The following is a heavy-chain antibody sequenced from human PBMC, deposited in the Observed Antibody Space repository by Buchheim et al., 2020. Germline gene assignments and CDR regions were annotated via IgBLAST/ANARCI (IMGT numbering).Heavy chain of an antibody. CDR3: ASPAGYAYGDSSLDY. D-gene: IGHD4-17*01. CDR2: ISYDGSNK. Sequence: QVQLVESGGGVVQPGRSLRLSCAASGFTVSSYDMHWVRQAPGKGLEWVAVISYDGSNKYYTDSVKGRFTISRDNSKNTLYLQMSSLRAEDTAVYYCASPAGYAYGDSSLDYWGQGTL. CDR1: GFTVSSYD. J-gene: IGHJ4*02. V-gene: IGHV3-30*03.